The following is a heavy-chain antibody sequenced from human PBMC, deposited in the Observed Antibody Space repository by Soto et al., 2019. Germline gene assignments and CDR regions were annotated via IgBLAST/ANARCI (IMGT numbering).Heavy chain of an antibody. V-gene: IGHV3-33*01. CDR3: AGRGGSRSSGYYIDH. D-gene: IGHD3-10*01. CDR1: GYVFNHYG. Sequence: QVQLVESGGGVVQPGRSLRLSCAASGYVFNHYGLHWVRQAPGKGLEWLTLTSYDGSNKQYADSVKGRFTISRDDSKNTVYLQMNSVRVDDTAVYYCAGRGGSRSSGYYIDHWGQGNLVNVSS. CDR2: TSYDGSNK. J-gene: IGHJ4*02.